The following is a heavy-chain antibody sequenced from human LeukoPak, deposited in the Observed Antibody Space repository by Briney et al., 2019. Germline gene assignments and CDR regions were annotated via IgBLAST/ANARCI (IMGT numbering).Heavy chain of an antibody. D-gene: IGHD2-2*01. CDR1: GGTFSSYA. CDR3: AKDKRGLGYCSSTSCFAYYFDY. V-gene: IGHV1-69*13. J-gene: IGHJ4*02. CDR2: IIPIFGTA. Sequence: ASVKVSCKASGGTFSSYAISWVRQAPGQGLEWMGGIIPIFGTANYAQKFQGRVTITADESTSTAYMELSSLRSEDTAVYYCAKDKRGLGYCSSTSCFAYYFDYWGQGTLVTVSS.